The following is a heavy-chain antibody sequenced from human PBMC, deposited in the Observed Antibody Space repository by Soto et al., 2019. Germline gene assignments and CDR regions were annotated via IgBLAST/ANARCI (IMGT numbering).Heavy chain of an antibody. Sequence: SVKVSCKASGFTFTSSAVQWVRQARGQRLEWIGWIVVGSGNTNYAQKFQERVTITRDMSTSTAYMELSSLRSEDTAVYYCCYGGNSRPFDYWGQGTLVTVSS. CDR3: CYGGNSRPFDY. D-gene: IGHD4-17*01. CDR2: IVVGSGNT. J-gene: IGHJ4*02. V-gene: IGHV1-58*01. CDR1: GFTFTSSA.